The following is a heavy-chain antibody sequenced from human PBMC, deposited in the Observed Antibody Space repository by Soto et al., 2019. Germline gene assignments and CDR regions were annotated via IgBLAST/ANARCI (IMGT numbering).Heavy chain of an antibody. CDR3: ASSGVVPAAMGWFDP. V-gene: IGHV1-69*02. Sequence: QAQLVQSGAEVKKPGSSVKVSCKASGGTFSSYTISWVRQAPGQGLEWMGRIIPILGIANYAQKFQGRVTITADKSTSTAYMELSSLRSEDTAVYYCASSGVVPAAMGWFDPWGQGTLVTVSS. CDR2: IIPILGIA. D-gene: IGHD2-2*01. CDR1: GGTFSSYT. J-gene: IGHJ5*02.